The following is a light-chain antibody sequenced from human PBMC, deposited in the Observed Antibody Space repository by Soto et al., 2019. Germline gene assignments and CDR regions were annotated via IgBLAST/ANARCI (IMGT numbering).Light chain of an antibody. Sequence: QSVLTQPHSASGTPGQRVTISCSGSSSNLGSNAVNWYQQLPGTAPKVLIYGSNQRPSGVPDRFSGSKAGTSASLAISGLQSEDEADYYCSTWDDSLNGLVFGGGTKLTVL. CDR1: SSNLGSNA. J-gene: IGLJ2*01. CDR2: GSN. CDR3: STWDDSLNGLV. V-gene: IGLV1-44*01.